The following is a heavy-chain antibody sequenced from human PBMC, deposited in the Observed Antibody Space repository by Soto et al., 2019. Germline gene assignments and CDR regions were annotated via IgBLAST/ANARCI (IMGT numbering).Heavy chain of an antibody. D-gene: IGHD3-3*01. V-gene: IGHV3-66*01. CDR2: IYSGGST. J-gene: IGHJ3*02. CDR1: GFTVSSNY. CDR3: ARDYGLEWYPGCDDAFDI. Sequence: EVQLVESGGGLVQPGGSLRLSCAASGFTVSSNYMSWVRQAPGKGLEWVSVIYSGGSTYYADSVKGRFTISRDNSKNTLYLQMNSLRAEDTAVYYCARDYGLEWYPGCDDAFDIWGQGTMVTVSS.